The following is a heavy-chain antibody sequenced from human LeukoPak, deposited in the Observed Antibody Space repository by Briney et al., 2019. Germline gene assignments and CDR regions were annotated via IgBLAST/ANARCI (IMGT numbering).Heavy chain of an antibody. CDR3: ARGPTDY. CDR1: GFTFSSYG. V-gene: IGHV3-30*03. J-gene: IGHJ4*02. CDR2: ISYDGSNK. Sequence: GGSLRLSCAASGFTFSSYGMHWVRQAPGKGLEWVAVISYDGSNKYYADSVKGRFTISRDNAKNTLYLQIYSLRAEDTAVYYCARGPTDYWGQGTLVTVSS.